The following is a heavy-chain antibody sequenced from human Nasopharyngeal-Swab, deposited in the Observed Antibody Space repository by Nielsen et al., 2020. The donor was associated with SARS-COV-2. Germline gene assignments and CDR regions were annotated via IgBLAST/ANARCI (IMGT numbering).Heavy chain of an antibody. V-gene: IGHV3-48*03. J-gene: IGHJ4*02. CDR1: GFTFSNYE. D-gene: IGHD6-19*01. Sequence: GESLKILCAASGFTFSNYEMNWVRHAPGKGLDWVAYISTSGVTKYYADAVKGRFTISRDNSKNSLYLQMNTPRAEDTAVYYCARFFTGWYLLYWGQGTLVTVSS. CDR2: ISTSGVTK. CDR3: ARFFTGWYLLY.